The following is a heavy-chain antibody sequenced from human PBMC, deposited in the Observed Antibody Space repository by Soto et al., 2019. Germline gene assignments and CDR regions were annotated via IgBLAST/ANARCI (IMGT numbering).Heavy chain of an antibody. CDR3: AREGAGSFNLYYDFWSGYYFYGMDV. J-gene: IGHJ6*02. CDR2: IYYSGST. Sequence: SETLSLTCTVSGGSISSSSYYWGWIRQPPGKGLEWIGSIYYSGSTYYNPSLKSRVTISVDTSKNQFSLKLSSVTAADTAVYYCAREGAGSFNLYYDFWSGYYFYGMDVWGQGTTVTSP. V-gene: IGHV4-39*02. D-gene: IGHD3-3*01. CDR1: GGSISSSSYY.